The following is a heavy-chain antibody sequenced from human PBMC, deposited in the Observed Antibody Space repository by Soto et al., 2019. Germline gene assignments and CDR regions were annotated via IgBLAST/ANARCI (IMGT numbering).Heavy chain of an antibody. CDR3: ARDPDPSVGTPGPSYYYYGMDV. V-gene: IGHV3-21*01. CDR2: ISSSSSYI. D-gene: IGHD1-26*01. Sequence: GGSLRLSCAASGFTFSSYSMNWVRQAPGKGLEWVSSISSSSSYIYYADSVKGRFTISRDNAKNSLYLQMNSLRAEDTAVYYCARDPDPSVGTPGPSYYYYGMDVWGQGTKVTVSS. J-gene: IGHJ6*02. CDR1: GFTFSSYS.